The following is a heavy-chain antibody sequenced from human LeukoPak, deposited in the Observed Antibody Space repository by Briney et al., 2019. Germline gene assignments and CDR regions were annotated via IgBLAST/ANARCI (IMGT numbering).Heavy chain of an antibody. V-gene: IGHV3-7*03. CDR3: AKHYGSGSYAYYYYMDV. CDR2: IKQDGSEK. D-gene: IGHD3-10*01. Sequence: PGGSLRLSCAASGFTFSSYWMSWVRQAPGKGLEWVANIKQDGSEKYYVDSVKGRFTISRDNSKNTLYLQMNSLRAEDTAVYYCAKHYGSGSYAYYYYMDVWGKGTTVTISS. CDR1: GFTFSSYW. J-gene: IGHJ6*03.